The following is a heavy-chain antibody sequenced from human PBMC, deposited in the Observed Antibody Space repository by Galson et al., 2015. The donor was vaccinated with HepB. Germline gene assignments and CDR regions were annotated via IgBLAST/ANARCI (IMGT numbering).Heavy chain of an antibody. CDR3: AGGGGLLEWTNY. CDR1: GFSFSTSS. V-gene: IGHV3-21*01. CDR2: ISGSSTYT. Sequence: SLRLSCAASGFSFSTSSMSWVRQAPGQGLEWVSSISGSSTYTYYADSLKGRFTISRDNAKNSLFLQMSALGVEDTAVYYCAGGGGLLEWTNYWGQGTLVSVSS. D-gene: IGHD3-3*01. J-gene: IGHJ4*02.